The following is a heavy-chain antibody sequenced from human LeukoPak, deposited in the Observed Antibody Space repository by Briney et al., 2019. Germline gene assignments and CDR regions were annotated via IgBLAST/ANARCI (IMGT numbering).Heavy chain of an antibody. V-gene: IGHV3-23*01. J-gene: IGHJ6*03. Sequence: GGSLRLSCAASGFTFSSYAMSWVRQAPGKGLDWGSAISGSGGSTYYAASVNGRFTISRDNSKNTLYLQMNSLRAEATAVYYCAKAANVLRFLEWFDYYYMDVWGKGTTVTVSS. D-gene: IGHD3-3*01. CDR1: GFTFSSYA. CDR2: ISGSGGST. CDR3: AKAANVLRFLEWFDYYYMDV.